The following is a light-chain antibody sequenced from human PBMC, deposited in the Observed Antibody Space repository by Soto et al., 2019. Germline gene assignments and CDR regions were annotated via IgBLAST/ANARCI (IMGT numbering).Light chain of an antibody. CDR2: EGS. CDR1: SSDVGSYDL. V-gene: IGLV2-23*01. Sequence: QSALTQPASVSGSPGQSITISCTGTSSDVGSYDLVSWYQHHPGKAPKLMIYEGSKWPSGVSNRFSGSKSGNTASLTIFGLQAEDEADYYCCSYAGYSTDVFGTGTKVTVL. J-gene: IGLJ1*01. CDR3: CSYAGYSTDV.